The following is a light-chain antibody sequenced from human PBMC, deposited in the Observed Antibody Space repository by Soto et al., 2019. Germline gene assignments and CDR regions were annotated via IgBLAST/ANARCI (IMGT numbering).Light chain of an antibody. CDR2: EAS. J-gene: IGKJ4*01. Sequence: EIVLTQSPATLSLSPGERATLSCRASQTVSSSLAWYQQKPGQAPRLLIYEASNRATGIPARFSGSGSGADFTLTLSSLEPEDFALYYCQQHINWPLTFGGGTKVDIK. CDR1: QTVSSS. V-gene: IGKV3-11*01. CDR3: QQHINWPLT.